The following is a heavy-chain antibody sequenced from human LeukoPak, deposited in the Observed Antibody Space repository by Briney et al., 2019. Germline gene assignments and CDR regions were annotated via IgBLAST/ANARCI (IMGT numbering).Heavy chain of an antibody. CDR2: NNGDGSTT. V-gene: IGHV3-74*01. Sequence: GGSLRLSCVASGFSLSGYWMYWVRQAPGKGLMYISRNNGDGSTTNYADVVKGRFTMSRDNVKNTLYLQMNSLRVEDTAVYYCARDPRNVGLAPWGQGALVTVSS. J-gene: IGHJ5*02. CDR1: GFSLSGYW. CDR3: ARDPRNVGLAP. D-gene: IGHD2-15*01.